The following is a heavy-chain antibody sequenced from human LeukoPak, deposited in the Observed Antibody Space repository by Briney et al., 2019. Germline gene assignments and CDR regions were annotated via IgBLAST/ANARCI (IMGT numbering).Heavy chain of an antibody. D-gene: IGHD6-19*01. CDR2: TSYDGSDI. V-gene: IGHV3-30-3*01. Sequence: GGSLRLSCAASGFNFRNYVTYWVRQAPGMGLEWVAVTSYDGSDIYYADSVEGRFTISRDNSKSTLYLQMNSLRTEDTSLYYCAARHSSVAGLGYWGQGTLVTVSS. CDR1: GFNFRNYV. CDR3: AARHSSVAGLGY. J-gene: IGHJ4*02.